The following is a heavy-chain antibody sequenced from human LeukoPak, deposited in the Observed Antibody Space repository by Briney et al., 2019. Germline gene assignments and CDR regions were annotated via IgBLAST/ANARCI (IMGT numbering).Heavy chain of an antibody. V-gene: IGHV4-39*07. D-gene: IGHD3-10*01. J-gene: IGHJ6*03. CDR3: ARDRGYYYGSGSLYYYYMDV. CDR1: GGSISNSRYY. CDR2: IFYGGST. Sequence: SETLSLTCTVSGGSISNSRYYWGWIRQPPGKGLEWIASIFYGGSTHYNPSLKSRVTILVDTSKNQFSLKLSSVTAADTAVYYCARDRGYYYGSGSLYYYYMDVWGKGTTVTISS.